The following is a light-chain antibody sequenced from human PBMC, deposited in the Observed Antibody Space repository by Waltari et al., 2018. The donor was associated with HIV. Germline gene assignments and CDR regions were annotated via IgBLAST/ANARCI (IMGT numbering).Light chain of an antibody. Sequence: QSVMTQPPSASGNPGQRVTIACSGTSSNIGSRSVTWYQHFPGPAPKLLIFTNDQRTSGVPDRFSASKSGTSASLSISGLHSGDEGVYYCSAWDVSLNGVVFGGGTKLTVL. V-gene: IGLV1-44*01. CDR2: TND. J-gene: IGLJ2*01. CDR1: SSNIGSRS. CDR3: SAWDVSLNGVV.